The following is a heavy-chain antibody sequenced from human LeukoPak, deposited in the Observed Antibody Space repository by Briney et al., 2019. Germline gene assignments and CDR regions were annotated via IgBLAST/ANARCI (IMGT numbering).Heavy chain of an antibody. J-gene: IGHJ6*04. V-gene: IGHV3-23*01. D-gene: IGHD3-10*02. CDR1: GFTFSNFG. Sequence: GGTLRLSCAASGFTFSNFGMSWVRQAPGKGLEWVSVISGSGGSTYYADSVKGRFTISRDNAKNSLYLQMNSLRAEDTAVYYCAELGITMIGGVWGKGTTVTISS. CDR2: ISGSGGST. CDR3: AELGITMIGGV.